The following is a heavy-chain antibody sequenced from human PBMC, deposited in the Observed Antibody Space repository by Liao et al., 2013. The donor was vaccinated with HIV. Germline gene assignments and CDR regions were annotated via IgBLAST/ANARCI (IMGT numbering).Heavy chain of an antibody. D-gene: IGHD6-19*01. J-gene: IGHJ4*02. CDR3: AREVISVPGTFNY. V-gene: IGHV4-4*07. CDR1: GGSISIYY. Sequence: QVQLQESGPGLVKPSETLSLTCTVSGGSISIYYWSWIRQPAGKGLEWIGHVYSSGSTNYNPSLKSRVTMSVDTSKNQFSLSLNSVTAADTAVYYCAREVISVPGTFNYWGQGTLVTVSS. CDR2: VYSSGST.